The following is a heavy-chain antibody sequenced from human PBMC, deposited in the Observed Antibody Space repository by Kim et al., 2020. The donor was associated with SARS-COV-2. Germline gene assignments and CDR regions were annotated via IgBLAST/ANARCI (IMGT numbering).Heavy chain of an antibody. J-gene: IGHJ4*02. D-gene: IGHD3-22*01. V-gene: IGHV1-69*13. CDR3: ASRFFDSSGNYHDF. Sequence: SVKVSCKASGGTFGNYPISWVRQAPGQGLEWMGGIIPFFDTTNYAPKFQGRVTMTADDSTRTTYMELSSLKSGDTAVYFCASRFFDSSGNYHDFWGQGT. CDR2: IIPFFDTT. CDR1: GGTFGNYP.